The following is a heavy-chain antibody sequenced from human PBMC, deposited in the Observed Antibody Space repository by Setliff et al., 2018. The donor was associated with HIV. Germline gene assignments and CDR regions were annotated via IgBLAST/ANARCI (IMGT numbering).Heavy chain of an antibody. V-gene: IGHV1-3*03. CDR1: GYTFTNYA. CDR3: AREGKFRYYYYMDV. CDR2: INAGNGNT. J-gene: IGHJ6*03. Sequence: GASVKVSCKASGYTFTNYAMHWVRQAPGQRLEWMGWINAGNGNTKYSQEFQGRVTISRDTSARTAYMELSSLGSEDMAVYYCAREGKFRYYYYMDVWGKGTPVTVSS. D-gene: IGHD3-10*01.